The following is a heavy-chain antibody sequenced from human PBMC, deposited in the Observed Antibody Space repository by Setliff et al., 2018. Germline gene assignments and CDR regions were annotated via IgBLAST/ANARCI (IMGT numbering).Heavy chain of an antibody. V-gene: IGHV4-39*07. CDR2: IYYRGST. Sequence: SETLSLTCIVSGGSIGSGDFHWYWGWVRQSPGEGLEWIGSIYYRGSTYYNPSLKSRVTISVDTSKNQFSLKLSSVTAADTAVYYCARVLNWFDPWGQGTLVTVSS. CDR1: GGSIGSGDFHWY. CDR3: ARVLNWFDP. J-gene: IGHJ5*02. D-gene: IGHD1-26*01.